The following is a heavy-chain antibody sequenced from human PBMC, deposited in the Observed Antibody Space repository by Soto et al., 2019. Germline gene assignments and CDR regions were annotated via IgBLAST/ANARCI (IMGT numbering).Heavy chain of an antibody. CDR3: AREVYDILTGRGMDAFDI. V-gene: IGHV4-59*01. J-gene: IGHJ3*02. D-gene: IGHD3-9*01. Sequence: PSETLSLTCTVSGDSISTDYWSWIRQSPGKGLEWIGYIYYSGSTNYNPSLKSRVTISVDTSKNQFSLKLSSVTAADTAVYYCAREVYDILTGRGMDAFDIWGQGTMVTV. CDR1: GDSISTDY. CDR2: IYYSGST.